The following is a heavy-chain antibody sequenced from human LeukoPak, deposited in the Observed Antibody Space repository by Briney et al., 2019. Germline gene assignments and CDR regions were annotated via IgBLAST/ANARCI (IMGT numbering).Heavy chain of an antibody. CDR3: ARFYDFWSGYGFDY. V-gene: IGHV4-59*01. D-gene: IGHD3-3*01. CDR2: IFYSGSTNYNPSST. CDR1: GDSISTYY. J-gene: IGHJ4*02. Sequence: SETLSLTCTVSGDSISTYYWSWIRQPPGKGLEWIGYIFYSGSTNYNPSSTNYNPSLKSRVTISVDASKNQFSLKLSSVTAADTAVYYCARFYDFWSGYGFDYWGQGTLVTVSS.